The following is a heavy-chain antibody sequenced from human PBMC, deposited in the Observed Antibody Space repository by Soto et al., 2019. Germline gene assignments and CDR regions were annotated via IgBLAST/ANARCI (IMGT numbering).Heavy chain of an antibody. D-gene: IGHD4-4*01. CDR2: ISYDGSNK. CDR3: ARTTVTLYYFDY. V-gene: IGHV3-30-3*01. J-gene: IGHJ4*02. Sequence: QVQLVESGGGVVQPGRSLRLSCAASGFTFSSYAMHWVRQAPGKGLEWVAVISYDGSNKYYADSVKGRFTISRDNSKNTLYLQMNSLRAEDTAVSYCARTTVTLYYFDYWGQGTLVTVSS. CDR1: GFTFSSYA.